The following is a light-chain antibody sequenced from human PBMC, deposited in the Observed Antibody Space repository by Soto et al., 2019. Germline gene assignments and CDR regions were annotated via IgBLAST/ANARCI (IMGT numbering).Light chain of an antibody. J-gene: IGKJ5*01. CDR3: QQYNNWPPIT. CDR1: QSVSSSY. CDR2: GAS. Sequence: EIVLTQSPGTLSLSPGERASLSCGASQSVSSSYLAWYQQKPGQAPRLLIYGASTRATGIPARFSGSGSGTEFTLTISSLQSEDFAVYYCQQYNNWPPITFGQGTRM. V-gene: IGKV3-15*01.